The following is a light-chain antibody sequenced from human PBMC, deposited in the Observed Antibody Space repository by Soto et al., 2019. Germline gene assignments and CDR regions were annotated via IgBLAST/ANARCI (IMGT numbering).Light chain of an antibody. CDR3: QQRSSWPLT. CDR1: QTLSNSF. Sequence: MVMPRSTFTLSLSPGARATLSCRASQTLSNSFIAWYQQKPGQAPRLLIYDTSNRATGIPARFSGSGSGTDFTLTISSLEPEDFAIYYCQQRSSWPLTFGQGARLEI. V-gene: IGKV3-11*01. CDR2: DTS. J-gene: IGKJ5*01.